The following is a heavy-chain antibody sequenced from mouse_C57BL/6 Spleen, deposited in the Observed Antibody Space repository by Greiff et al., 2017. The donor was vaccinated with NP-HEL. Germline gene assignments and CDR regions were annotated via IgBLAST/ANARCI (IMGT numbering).Heavy chain of an antibody. J-gene: IGHJ3*01. CDR1: GYTFTDYN. V-gene: IGHV1-18*01. CDR3: ARRGAYYGSSPFAY. D-gene: IGHD1-1*01. CDR2: INPNNGGT. Sequence: EVQLQQSGPELVKPGASVKIPCQASGYTFTDYNMDWVKQSHGKSLEWIGDINPNNGGTIYNQKFKGKATLTVDKSSSTAYMELRSLTSEDTAVYYCARRGAYYGSSPFAYWGQGTLVTVSA.